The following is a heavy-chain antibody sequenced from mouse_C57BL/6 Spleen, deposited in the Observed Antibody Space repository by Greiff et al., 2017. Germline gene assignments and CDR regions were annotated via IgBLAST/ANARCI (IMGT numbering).Heavy chain of an antibody. CDR2: INPSTGGT. CDR1: GYSFTGYY. D-gene: IGHD1-1*01. V-gene: IGHV1-42*01. Sequence: EVQLQQSGPELVKPGASVKISCKASGYSFTGYYMNWVKQSPEKSLEWIGEINPSTGGTTYNQKFKAKATLTVDKSSSTAYMQLKSLTSEDSAVYYCARSTTVVATGDYYFDYWGQGTTLTVSS. CDR3: ARSTTVVATGDYYFDY. J-gene: IGHJ2*01.